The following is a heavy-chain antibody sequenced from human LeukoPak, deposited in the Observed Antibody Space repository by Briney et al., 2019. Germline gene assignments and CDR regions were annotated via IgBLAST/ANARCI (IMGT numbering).Heavy chain of an antibody. D-gene: IGHD1-7*01. CDR1: GFTFSTYG. CDR2: IGGSGYST. J-gene: IGHJ4*02. V-gene: IGHV3-23*01. CDR3: AKGRACGQWNCQGSDY. Sequence: GGSLRLSCAASGFTFSTYGMTWVRQAPGKGLEWVSAIGGSGYSTYYADSVKGRFTISRDNSKNTLYLQMNNLRAEDTAVYYCAKGRACGQWNCQGSDYWGQGTLVTVSS.